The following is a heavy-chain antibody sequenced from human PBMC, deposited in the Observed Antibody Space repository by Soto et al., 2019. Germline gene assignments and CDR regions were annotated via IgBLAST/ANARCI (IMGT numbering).Heavy chain of an antibody. V-gene: IGHV1-18*01. J-gene: IGHJ4*02. Sequence: ASVKVSCKASGYTFPNYGMTWVRQAPGQGLEWMGWISPYNGNTNYAQKFQGRVTMTTDTSTSTAYMELRSLRSDDTAVYYCAKDSVAWGSYKVFDYWGQGTLVTVSS. CDR2: ISPYNGNT. CDR3: AKDSVAWGSYKVFDY. D-gene: IGHD3-16*01. CDR1: GYTFPNYG.